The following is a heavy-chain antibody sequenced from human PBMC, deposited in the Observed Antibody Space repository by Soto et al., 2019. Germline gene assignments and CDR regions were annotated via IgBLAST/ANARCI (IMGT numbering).Heavy chain of an antibody. D-gene: IGHD3-22*01. J-gene: IGHJ4*02. CDR2: IYYSGST. Sequence: NPSETLSLTCTVSGGSISSGGYYWSWIRQHPGKGLEWIGYIYYSGSTYYNPSLKSRVTISVDTSKNQFSLKLSSVTAADTAVYYCARNDYDSSGYFDYWGQGTLVTVSS. CDR3: ARNDYDSSGYFDY. CDR1: GGSISSGGYY. V-gene: IGHV4-31*03.